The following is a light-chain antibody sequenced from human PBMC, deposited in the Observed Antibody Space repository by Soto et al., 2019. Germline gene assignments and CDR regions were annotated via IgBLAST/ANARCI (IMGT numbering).Light chain of an antibody. CDR3: QAWDSSTYVV. V-gene: IGLV3-1*01. CDR2: QDS. J-gene: IGLJ2*01. CDR1: ELGNKY. Sequence: SSELTQSPSVSVSPGQTASITCSGAELGNKYASWNQQKPGQSPILVIYQDSKRPSGIPERFSGSNSGNTATLTITGTQEMDEADYYCQAWDSSTYVVFGGGTKLTVL.